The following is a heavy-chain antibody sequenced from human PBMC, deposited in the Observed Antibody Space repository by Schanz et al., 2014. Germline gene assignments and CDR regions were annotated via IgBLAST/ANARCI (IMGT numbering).Heavy chain of an antibody. D-gene: IGHD2-2*01. J-gene: IGHJ4*02. V-gene: IGHV3-30*18. Sequence: QVQLVESGGGVVQPGRSLRLSCAASGFTFSSYGMHWVRQAPGKGLEWVAAMSYDGRIKYYGDSVKGRFTISRDNSKNTLYLHMNALRSEDTAVYYCAKDSNHSDSVRVTADIDYWGQGTLVTVSS. CDR2: MSYDGRIK. CDR1: GFTFSSYG. CDR3: AKDSNHSDSVRVTADIDY.